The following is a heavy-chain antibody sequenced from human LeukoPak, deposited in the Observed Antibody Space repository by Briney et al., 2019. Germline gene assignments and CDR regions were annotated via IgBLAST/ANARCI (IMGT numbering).Heavy chain of an antibody. J-gene: IGHJ3*02. D-gene: IGHD5-24*01. V-gene: IGHV5-51*01. CDR2: IYPVDSDT. Sequence: GESLKISCKGSGYSFTSYCIGWVRQMPGKGREWMGIIYPVDSDTRYSASFQGQVTISADKSISTAYLQWSSLKASDTAMYYCATLGRDGYNYGDAFDIWGQGTMVTVSS. CDR1: GYSFTSYC. CDR3: ATLGRDGYNYGDAFDI.